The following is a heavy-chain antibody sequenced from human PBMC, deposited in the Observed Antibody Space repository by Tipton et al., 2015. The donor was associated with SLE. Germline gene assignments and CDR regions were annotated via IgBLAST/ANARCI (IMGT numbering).Heavy chain of an antibody. CDR3: AKGDSSGWSSFDY. CDR2: IWYDGSET. CDR1: GFDVSSNY. J-gene: IGHJ4*02. D-gene: IGHD6-19*01. V-gene: IGHV3-33*08. Sequence: SLRLSCAASGFDVSSNYMTWVRQAPGKGLERVAVIWYDGSETYYADSVKGRFTISRDNSKNTLYLQMNSLRPEDTGVYYCAKGDSSGWSSFDYWGQGTLVTVSS.